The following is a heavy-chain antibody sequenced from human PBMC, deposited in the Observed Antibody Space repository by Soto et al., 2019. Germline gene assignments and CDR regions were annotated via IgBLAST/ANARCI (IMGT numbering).Heavy chain of an antibody. CDR1: GGSISSYY. D-gene: IGHD6-6*01. J-gene: IGHJ6*02. Sequence: SETLSLTCTVSGGSISSYYWSWIRQPPGKGLEWIGYNYYSGSTYYNPSLKSRVTISLDTSKNQFSLKLSSVTAADTAVYYCARGSSIAGLYYGMDVWGQGTTVTVSS. V-gene: IGHV4-59*06. CDR3: ARGSSIAGLYYGMDV. CDR2: NYYSGST.